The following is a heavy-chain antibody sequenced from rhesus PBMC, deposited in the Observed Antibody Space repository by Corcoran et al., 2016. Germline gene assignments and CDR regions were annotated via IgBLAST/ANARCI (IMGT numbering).Heavy chain of an antibody. CDR1: GCTFSSSG. CDR2: ISFTGGST. J-gene: IGHJ3*01. V-gene: IGHV3S5*01. D-gene: IGHD2-27*01. Sequence: EVQLVETGGGLVQPGGSLRLSCAASGCTFSSSGMSWVRQATGKGLEWVSGISFTGGSTYYAYFVKGRCIISRDNSKNTLSLQMNSVRAEDTAVYYCAKGVGYTGAFDFWGQGLRVTVSS. CDR3: AKGVGYTGAFDF.